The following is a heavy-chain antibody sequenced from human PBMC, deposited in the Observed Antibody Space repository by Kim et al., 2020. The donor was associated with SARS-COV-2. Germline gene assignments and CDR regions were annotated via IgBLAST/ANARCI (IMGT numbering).Heavy chain of an antibody. CDR3: ASAVTPAGGY. V-gene: IGHV5-10-1*01. J-gene: IGHJ4*02. CDR2: YT. Sequence: YTNYSPSFQGHVTISADKSISTAYLQWSSLKASDTAMYYCASAVTPAGGYWGQGTLVTVSS. D-gene: IGHD5-18*01.